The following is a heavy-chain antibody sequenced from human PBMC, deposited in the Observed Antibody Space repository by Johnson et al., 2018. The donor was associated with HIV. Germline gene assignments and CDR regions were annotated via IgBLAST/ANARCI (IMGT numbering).Heavy chain of an antibody. CDR2: ISYDGSNE. V-gene: IGHV3-30*04. Sequence: QVQLMESGGGLIQRGGSLRLSCAASGFTFSTYAMHWVRQAPGKGLEWEAVISYDGSNEYNADSVKGRFTISRDNSKDTLYLQMNSLRVEDTAEDYCVKGGGCGSDCYSGNDAFDIWGRGTMVTVSS. D-gene: IGHD2-21*01. CDR3: VKGGGCGSDCYSGNDAFDI. J-gene: IGHJ3*02. CDR1: GFTFSTYA.